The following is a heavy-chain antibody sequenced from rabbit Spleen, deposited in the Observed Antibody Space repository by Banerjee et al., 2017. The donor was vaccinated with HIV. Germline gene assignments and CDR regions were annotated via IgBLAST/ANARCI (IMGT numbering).Heavy chain of an antibody. Sequence: QEQLVESGGGLVQPTGSLTLTCKASGFSFGDRDVMCWVRQAPGKGLEWIACINAATGKPVYATWAKGRFTISRTSSTTVTLRMTSLTVADTATYFCARDTGSSFSSYGMDLWGQGTLVTVS. V-gene: IGHV1S45*01. CDR3: ARDTGSSFSSYGMDL. CDR1: GFSFGDRDV. J-gene: IGHJ6*01. D-gene: IGHD8-1*01. CDR2: INAATGKP.